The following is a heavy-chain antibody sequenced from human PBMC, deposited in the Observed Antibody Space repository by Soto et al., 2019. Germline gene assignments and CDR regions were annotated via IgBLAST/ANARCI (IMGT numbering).Heavy chain of an antibody. D-gene: IGHD3-3*01. CDR2: INPSGGGT. CDR3: ASGYDFWSGYLLDY. CDR1: GYTFTSYY. J-gene: IGHJ4*02. V-gene: IGHV1-46*01. Sequence: ASVKVSCKTSGYTFTSYYLHWVRQAPGQGLEWMGIINPSGGGTSYAQKFQSRVTMTIDSSTSTVYMELRSLRSDDTAVYYCASGYDFWSGYLLDYWGQGTLVTVS.